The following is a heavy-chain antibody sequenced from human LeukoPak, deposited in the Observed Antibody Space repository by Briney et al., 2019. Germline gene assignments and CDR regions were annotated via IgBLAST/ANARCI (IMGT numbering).Heavy chain of an antibody. Sequence: SETLSLTCAVYGGSFSGYYWSWIRQPPGKGLEWIGEINHSGSTNYNPSLKSRVTISVDTSKNQFSLKLSSVTAADTAVYYCASVPIRYGPGSYYTRNYYYGMDVWGQGTTVTVSS. J-gene: IGHJ6*02. CDR1: GGSFSGYY. CDR2: INHSGST. D-gene: IGHD3-10*01. V-gene: IGHV4-34*01. CDR3: ASVPIRYGPGSYYTRNYYYGMDV.